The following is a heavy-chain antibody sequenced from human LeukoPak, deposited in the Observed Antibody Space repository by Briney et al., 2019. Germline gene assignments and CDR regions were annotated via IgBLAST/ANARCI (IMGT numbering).Heavy chain of an antibody. CDR2: LYSGGSI. D-gene: IGHD5-12*01. Sequence: GSLRLSCPASGLRAGATYLSWVRQAPGKALGWVSVLYSGGSIYYADSVRGRFTISRDNSKNMLFLQMNSLRAEDTAVYYCARDLPGYSGYVGYWGQGTLVTVSS. CDR3: ARDLPGYSGYVGY. J-gene: IGHJ4*02. V-gene: IGHV3-66*01. CDR1: GLRAGATY.